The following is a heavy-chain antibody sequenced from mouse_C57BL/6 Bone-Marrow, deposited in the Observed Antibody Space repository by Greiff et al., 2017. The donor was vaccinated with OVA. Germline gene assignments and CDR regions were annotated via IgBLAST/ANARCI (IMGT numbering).Heavy chain of an antibody. CDR2: INYDGSST. V-gene: IGHV5-16*01. Sequence: EVHLVESEGGLVQPGSSMKLSCTASGFTFSDYYMAWVRQVPEKGLEWVANINYDGSSTYYLDSLKSRFIISRDNAKYILYLQMSSLKSEDTATYYCARDRGWDEWYFDVWGTGTTVTVSS. CDR1: GFTFSDYY. CDR3: ARDRGWDEWYFDV. J-gene: IGHJ1*03. D-gene: IGHD4-1*01.